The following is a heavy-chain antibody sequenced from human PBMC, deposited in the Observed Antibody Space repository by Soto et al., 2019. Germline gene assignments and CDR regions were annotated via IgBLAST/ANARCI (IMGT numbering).Heavy chain of an antibody. V-gene: IGHV1-3*04. CDR3: ARCWGGIYGMDV. CDR2: INTGNGNT. CDR1: GYTFTSYA. Sequence: GASVKVSCKASGYTFTSYAVHWVRQAPGQRLEWMGWINTGNGNTKYSQKFQGRVAISRDTSASTAYMELSSLRSEDTAVYYCARCWGGIYGMDVWGQGTTVTVSS. J-gene: IGHJ6*02. D-gene: IGHD7-27*01.